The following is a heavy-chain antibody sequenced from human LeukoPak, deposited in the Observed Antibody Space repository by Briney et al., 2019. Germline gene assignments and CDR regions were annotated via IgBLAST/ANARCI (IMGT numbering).Heavy chain of an antibody. Sequence: GASVKVSCTASGYTFTSYGISGVRQPPGQGLEWMGGSSAYNGNTNYVQKLQGRVTMTTETSTSTAYMEMRSLKSDDTAVYYCARETGLSGSTDYWGQGTLVTASS. CDR1: GYTFTSYG. D-gene: IGHD3-10*01. CDR3: ARETGLSGSTDY. J-gene: IGHJ4*02. V-gene: IGHV1-18*04. CDR2: SSAYNGNT.